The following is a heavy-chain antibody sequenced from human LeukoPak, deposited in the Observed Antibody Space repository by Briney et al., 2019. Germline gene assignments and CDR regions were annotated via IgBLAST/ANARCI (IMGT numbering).Heavy chain of an antibody. CDR2: ISGSGGST. CDR3: AKDGIVLMVYATYFDY. CDR1: GFTFSSYA. V-gene: IGHV3-23*01. D-gene: IGHD2-8*01. Sequence: GGSLRLSCAASGFTFSSYAMSWVRQAPGKGLEWVSGISGSGGSTYYADSVKGRFTISRDNSKNTLYLQMNSLRAEDTAVYYCAKDGIVLMVYATYFDYWGQGTLVTVSS. J-gene: IGHJ4*02.